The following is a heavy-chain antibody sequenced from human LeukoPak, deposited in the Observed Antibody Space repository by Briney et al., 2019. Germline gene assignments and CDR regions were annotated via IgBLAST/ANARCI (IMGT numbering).Heavy chain of an antibody. CDR3: ARANDYYDSSGYSPPAIWFDP. J-gene: IGHJ5*02. CDR1: GFTFSSYW. CDR2: IKQDGSEK. Sequence: PGGSLRLSCAASGFTFSSYWMSWVRQAPGKGLEWVANIKQDGSEKYYVDSVKGRFTISRDNAKNSLYLQMNSLRAEDTAVYYCARANDYYDSSGYSPPAIWFDPWGQGTLVTVSS. D-gene: IGHD3-22*01. V-gene: IGHV3-7*01.